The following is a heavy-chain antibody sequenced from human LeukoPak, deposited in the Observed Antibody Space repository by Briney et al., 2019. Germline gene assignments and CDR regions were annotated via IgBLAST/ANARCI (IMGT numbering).Heavy chain of an antibody. J-gene: IGHJ4*02. V-gene: IGHV3-74*01. CDR3: ARAGRHCSSTSCYLRY. CDR2: INSDGSTT. CDR1: GFNVSRHW. D-gene: IGHD2-2*01. Sequence: GGSLRLSCAASGFNVSRHWMHWVRQGPGKGLVWVSRINSDGSTTGYADSVKGRFTISRDNAKNTLYLQMNSLRAEDTAVYYCARAGRHCSSTSCYLRYWGQGTLVTVSS.